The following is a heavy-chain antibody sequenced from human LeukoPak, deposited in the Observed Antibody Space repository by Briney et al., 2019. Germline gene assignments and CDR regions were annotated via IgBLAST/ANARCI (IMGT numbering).Heavy chain of an antibody. J-gene: IGHJ6*02. V-gene: IGHV1-58*02. CDR1: GFTFTSSA. CDR3: ARDYYDTGGLDV. CDR2: IVVGSGNT. Sequence: ASVKVSCKASGFTFTSSAMQWVRQARGQRLEWIGWIVVGSGNTNYAQKFQERVTITRDMSTSTAYMELSSLRSEGTAVYYCARDYYDTGGLDVWGQGTTVTVSS. D-gene: IGHD3-22*01.